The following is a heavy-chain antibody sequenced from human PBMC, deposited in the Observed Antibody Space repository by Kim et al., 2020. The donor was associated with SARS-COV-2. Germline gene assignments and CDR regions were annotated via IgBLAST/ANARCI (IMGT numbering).Heavy chain of an antibody. Sequence: ASVKVSCKASGYTFTSYYMHWVRQAPGQGLEWMGIINPSGGSTSYAQKFQGRVTMTRDTSTSTVYMELSSLRSEDTAVYYCARATASTYYYDSSGYYHLGYWGQGTLVTVSS. CDR3: ARATASTYYYDSSGYYHLGY. CDR2: INPSGGST. V-gene: IGHV1-46*01. CDR1: GYTFTSYY. J-gene: IGHJ4*02. D-gene: IGHD3-22*01.